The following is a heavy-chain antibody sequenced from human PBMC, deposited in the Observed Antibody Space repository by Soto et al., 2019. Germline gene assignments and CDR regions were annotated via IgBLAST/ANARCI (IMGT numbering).Heavy chain of an antibody. V-gene: IGHV3-21*01. D-gene: IGHD4-4*01. J-gene: IGHJ6*03. CDR3: ARLTTVTTWTQPNSYYMDV. CDR2: LSSSSNYI. Sequence: EVQLVESGGGLVKPGGSLRLSCAASGFTFSSYSMNWVRQAPGKGLEWVSSLSSSSNYIYYADSVKGRFTISRDNAKTSLYLQMNRLRAEDTAVDYCARLTTVTTWTQPNSYYMDVWCKGTTVTVSS. CDR1: GFTFSSYS.